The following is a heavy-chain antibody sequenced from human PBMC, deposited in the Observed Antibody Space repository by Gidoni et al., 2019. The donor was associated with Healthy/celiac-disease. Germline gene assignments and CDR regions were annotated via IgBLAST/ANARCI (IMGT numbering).Heavy chain of an antibody. CDR3: AKDLLVGARRELGYYYYYYGMDV. D-gene: IGHD1-26*01. CDR2: ISYDGSNK. CDR1: GFTFSSYG. V-gene: IGHV3-30*18. J-gene: IGHJ6*02. Sequence: QVQLVESGGGVVQPGRSLRLSCAASGFTFSSYGMHWVRQAPGKGLEWVAVISYDGSNKYYADAVKGRFTISRDNSKNTLYLQMNSLRAEDTAVYYCAKDLLVGARRELGYYYYYYGMDVWGQGTTVTVSS.